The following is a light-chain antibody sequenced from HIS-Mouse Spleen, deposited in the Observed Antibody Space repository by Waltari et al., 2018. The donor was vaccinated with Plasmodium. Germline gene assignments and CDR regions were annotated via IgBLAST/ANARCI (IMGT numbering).Light chain of an antibody. CDR3: GTWDSSLSAGVV. J-gene: IGLJ2*01. Sequence: QSVLTQPPSVSAAPGQKVTISCSGRRPNIGHNYVSWYQQPPGTAPKLLIYDKKRRPAGIPDRFSGSKSRPSATLGITGLQTGDEADYYCGTWDSSLSAGVVFGGGTKLTVL. CDR2: DKK. V-gene: IGLV1-51*01. CDR1: RPNIGHNY.